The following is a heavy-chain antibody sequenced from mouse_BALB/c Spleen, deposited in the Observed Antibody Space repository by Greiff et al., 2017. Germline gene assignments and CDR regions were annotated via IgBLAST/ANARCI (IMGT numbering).Heavy chain of an antibody. CDR1: GYTFTSYV. CDR3: ARGASYYGNWGYAMDY. J-gene: IGHJ4*01. V-gene: IGHV1-14*01. D-gene: IGHD2-10*01. CDR2: INPYNDGT. Sequence: VQLKQSGPELVKPGASVKMSCKASGYTFTSYVMHWVKQKPGQGLEWIGYINPYNDGTKYNEKFKGKATLTSDKSSSTAYMELSSLTSEDSAVYYCARGASYYGNWGYAMDYWGQGTSVTVSS.